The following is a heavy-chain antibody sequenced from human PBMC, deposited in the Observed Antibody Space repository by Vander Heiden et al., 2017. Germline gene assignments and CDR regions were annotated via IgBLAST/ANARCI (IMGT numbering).Heavy chain of an antibody. Sequence: EVQLLESVGGLVKHGWSLRLSCAASGFNFTNYAMTWVRQAPAKGLERVSYICADGSTTYYADSVKGRFTISRDNSKSTVYLQMTSLRAEDTARYYCGESGIPVDVGYRGQGTLVTVSS. CDR1: GFNFTNYA. CDR2: ICADGSTT. CDR3: GESGIPVDVGY. V-gene: IGHV3-23*01. J-gene: IGHJ4*02. D-gene: IGHD6-19*01.